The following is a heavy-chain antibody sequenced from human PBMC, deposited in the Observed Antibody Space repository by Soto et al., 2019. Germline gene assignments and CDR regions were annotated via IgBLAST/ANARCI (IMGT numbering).Heavy chain of an antibody. Sequence: EVQLVETGGGLIQPGGSLRLSCVASGLTVSSNYMNWVRQAPGKGLEWVSVLYSGGSTHYAGSVKGRFIISRDNSKNTLYLQMNSRRAEDTAVYYCARDRPGDEGDAFDIWGHGTMVTVSS. D-gene: IGHD3-10*01. V-gene: IGHV3-53*02. CDR1: GLTVSSNY. CDR3: ARDRPGDEGDAFDI. J-gene: IGHJ3*02. CDR2: LYSGGST.